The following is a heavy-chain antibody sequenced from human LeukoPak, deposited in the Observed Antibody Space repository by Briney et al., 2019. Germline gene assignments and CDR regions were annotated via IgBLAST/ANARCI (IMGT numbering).Heavy chain of an antibody. V-gene: IGHV4-31*03. Sequence: SETLSLTCTVSGGSISSGGYYWSWIRQLPGKGLEWIGYIHYSGSTYYNPSLKSRVTISLDTSKNQFSLKVSSVTAADTAVYYCARGQGTVTTHWGQGTLVTVSS. D-gene: IGHD4-17*01. CDR2: IHYSGST. CDR1: GGSISSGGYY. J-gene: IGHJ4*02. CDR3: ARGQGTVTTH.